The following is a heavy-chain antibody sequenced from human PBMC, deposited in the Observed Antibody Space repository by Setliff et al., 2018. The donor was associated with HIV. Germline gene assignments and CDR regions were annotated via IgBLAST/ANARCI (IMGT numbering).Heavy chain of an antibody. V-gene: IGHV3-30*04. Sequence: GSLRLSCAASGFNFNNHAMHWVRQAPGKGPECVAVISDDGSAKYYGDSVEGRFTISRDNSKDTLYLDLNSLRSEDTAVYYCVRDDSNGPNSLDPWGQGTRVTVSS. CDR2: ISDDGSAK. CDR1: GFNFNNHA. CDR3: VRDDSNGPNSLDP. D-gene: IGHD2-8*01. J-gene: IGHJ5*02.